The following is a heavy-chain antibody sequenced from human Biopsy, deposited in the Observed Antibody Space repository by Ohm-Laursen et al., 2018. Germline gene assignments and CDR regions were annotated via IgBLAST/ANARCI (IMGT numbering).Heavy chain of an antibody. CDR2: IHHSGST. CDR1: GVSITAYY. Sequence: PGTLSLTCTVSGVSITAYYWSWIRQPPGKGLECIGNIHHSGSTNYNPSLKSRLTISVDTSKNQFSLKLSSVTAADTAVYYCARMDGSGGSCHYYSYGMDVWGQGTTVTVSS. V-gene: IGHV4-4*09. J-gene: IGHJ6*02. CDR3: ARMDGSGGSCHYYSYGMDV. D-gene: IGHD2-15*01.